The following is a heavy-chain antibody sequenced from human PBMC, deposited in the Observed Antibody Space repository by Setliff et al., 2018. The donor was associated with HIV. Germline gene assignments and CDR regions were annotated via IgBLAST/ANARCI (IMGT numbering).Heavy chain of an antibody. CDR2: IIHSGST. CDR1: GGSFSGYY. D-gene: IGHD6-19*01. V-gene: IGHV4-34*12. Sequence: SETLSLTCAVYGGSFSGYYWSWIRQPPGKGLEWIGEIIHSGSTNYNPSLKSRVTLSVDTSKNQFSLKLSSVTAADTAVYYCARRSGWSEDYWGQGTLVTSPQ. J-gene: IGHJ4*02. CDR3: ARRSGWSEDY.